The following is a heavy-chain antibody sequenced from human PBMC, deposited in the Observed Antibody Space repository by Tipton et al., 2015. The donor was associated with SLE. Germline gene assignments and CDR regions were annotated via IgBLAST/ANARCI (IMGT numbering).Heavy chain of an antibody. V-gene: IGHV3-21*04. D-gene: IGHD3-3*01. CDR1: GFTFSSYS. CDR3: ATGGKVGFLEWDPFDY. Sequence: GSLRLSCAASGFTFSSYSMNWVRQAPGKGLEWVSSISSSSSYIYYADSVKGRFTISRDNAKNSLYLQMNSLRAEDTAVYYCATGGKVGFLEWDPFDYWGQGTLVTVSS. J-gene: IGHJ4*02. CDR2: ISSSSSYI.